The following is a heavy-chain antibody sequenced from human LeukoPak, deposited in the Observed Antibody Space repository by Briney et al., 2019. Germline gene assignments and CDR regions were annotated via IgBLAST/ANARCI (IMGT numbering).Heavy chain of an antibody. V-gene: IGHV4-4*07. CDR3: AREGWEPLRAFDI. CDR2: IYTSGST. J-gene: IGHJ3*02. CDR1: GGSISSYY. Sequence: SETLSLTCTVSGGSISSYYWSWIRQPAGKGLEWIGRIYTSGSTNYNPSLKRRVTISVDKSKNQFSLKLSSVTAADTAVYYCAREGWEPLRAFDIWGQGTMVTVSS. D-gene: IGHD1-26*01.